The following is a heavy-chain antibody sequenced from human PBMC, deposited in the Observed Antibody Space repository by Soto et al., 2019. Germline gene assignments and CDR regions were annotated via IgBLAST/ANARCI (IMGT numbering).Heavy chain of an antibody. CDR2: INPNSGGT. V-gene: IGHV1-2*02. CDR1: GYSLSGYY. J-gene: IGHJ5*02. CDR3: ARGWGIAAPGPNWFDP. D-gene: IGHD6-13*01. Sequence: ASVKVSCKASGYSLSGYYLHWVRQAPGQGPEWMGWINPNSGGTKYVQKFQGRVTMTRATSSSTVYLELSRLRSDGTAVYYCARGWGIAAPGPNWFDPWGQGTLVTVSS.